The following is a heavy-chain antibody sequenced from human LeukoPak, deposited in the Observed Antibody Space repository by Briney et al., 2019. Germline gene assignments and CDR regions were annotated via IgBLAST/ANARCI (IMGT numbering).Heavy chain of an antibody. D-gene: IGHD3-10*01. Sequence: GGSLRLSCVASGFTFISYGFYWVRQAPGKGPEWVALIWYDGSIKYYADSVKGRFTISRDNSKNTLYLQMNSLRAEDTALYYCARDAGNYDSGTSRFDYWGQGTLVTLS. CDR3: ARDAGNYDSGTSRFDY. J-gene: IGHJ4*02. CDR2: IWYDGSIK. CDR1: GFTFISYG. V-gene: IGHV3-33*01.